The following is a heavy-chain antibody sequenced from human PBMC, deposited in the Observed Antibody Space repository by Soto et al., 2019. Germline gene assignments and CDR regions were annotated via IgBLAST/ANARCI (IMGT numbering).Heavy chain of an antibody. Sequence: GASVKVSCKASGYAFTSYGISWVRQAPGQGLEWMGWISAYNGNTNYAQKLQGRVTMTTDTSTSTAYMELRSLRSDDTAVYYCARAPKVDYDGPGVDYWGQGTLVTVSS. CDR2: ISAYNGNT. V-gene: IGHV1-18*01. D-gene: IGHD4-17*01. CDR3: ARAPKVDYDGPGVDY. J-gene: IGHJ4*02. CDR1: GYAFTSYG.